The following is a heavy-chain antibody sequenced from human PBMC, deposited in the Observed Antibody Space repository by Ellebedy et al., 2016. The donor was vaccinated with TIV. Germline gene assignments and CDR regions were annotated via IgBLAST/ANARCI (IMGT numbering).Heavy chain of an antibody. D-gene: IGHD2-21*02. V-gene: IGHV5-51*01. CDR3: ARLDRDNFDY. CDR2: SYPRDSDT. CDR1: GYRFTTYW. Sequence: GESLKISCQGSGYRFTTYWIVWVRQMPGKGLEWMGISYPRDSDTTYSPSFQGQITISTDKSINTAYLQWSSLKASDTAIYFCARLDRDNFDYWGQGTLVTVSS. J-gene: IGHJ4*02.